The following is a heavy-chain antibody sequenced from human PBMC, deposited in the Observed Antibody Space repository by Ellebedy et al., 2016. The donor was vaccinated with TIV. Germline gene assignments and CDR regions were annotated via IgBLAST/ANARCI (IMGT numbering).Heavy chain of an antibody. CDR2: ISGTGRT. J-gene: IGHJ4*02. Sequence: GESLKISCAASGFTFSNDAMSWVRQAPGKGLEWVSGISGTGRTYYADSMKGRFIISRDNSKNTLYLQMNSLRAEDTALYYCAKGYGSGSFSELGHWGQGALVTVSS. CDR3: AKGYGSGSFSELGH. D-gene: IGHD3-10*01. CDR1: GFTFSNDA. V-gene: IGHV3-23*01.